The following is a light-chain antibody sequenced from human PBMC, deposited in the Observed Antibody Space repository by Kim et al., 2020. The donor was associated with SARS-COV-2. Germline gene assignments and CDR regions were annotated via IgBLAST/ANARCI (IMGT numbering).Light chain of an antibody. Sequence: LPPGERATLACRASERVNPIWLACNPPKPGQAPRLLIYGATSRDTGIPDRFSGSGSGTDFTLTISRLEPEDFAVYYCQQYASLPYTFGQGTNLEI. V-gene: IGKV3-20*01. CDR2: GAT. J-gene: IGKJ2*01. CDR1: ERVNPIW. CDR3: QQYASLPYT.